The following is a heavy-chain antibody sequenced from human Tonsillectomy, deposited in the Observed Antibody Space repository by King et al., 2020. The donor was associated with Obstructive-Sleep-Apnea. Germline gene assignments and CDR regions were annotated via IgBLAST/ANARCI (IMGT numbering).Heavy chain of an antibody. CDR3: ARVPTYDILTGYRPTDGMDV. D-gene: IGHD3-9*01. Sequence: QLVQSGAEMKKPGASVKVSCETSRYTFSGYYIHWVRQAPGQGLEWMGWINPNSGGTKYAQKFQARVTMTRDTSISTADMELSRLGSDDTAVYYCARVPTYDILTGYRPTDGMDVWGQGTTVTVS. CDR2: INPNSGGT. CDR1: RYTFSGYY. J-gene: IGHJ6*02. V-gene: IGHV1-2*02.